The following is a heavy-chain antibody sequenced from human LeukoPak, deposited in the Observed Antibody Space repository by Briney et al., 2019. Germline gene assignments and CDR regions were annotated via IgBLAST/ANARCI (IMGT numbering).Heavy chain of an antibody. CDR3: VRDSDDYYWALDF. Sequence: SQTLSLTCAISGDSVSNSIATWNWVRQSPSRGLEWLGRTYYRSRWGNDYAISVKSRITINPDTSRNQFSLQLDSVTPEDTAVYYCVRDSDDYYWALDFGGQGTPVTVSS. CDR2: TYYRSRWGN. D-gene: IGHD3-10*01. J-gene: IGHJ4*02. CDR1: GDSVSNSIAT. V-gene: IGHV6-1*01.